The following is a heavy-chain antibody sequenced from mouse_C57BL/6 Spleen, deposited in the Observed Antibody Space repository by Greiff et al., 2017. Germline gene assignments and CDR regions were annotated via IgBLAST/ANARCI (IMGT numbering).Heavy chain of an antibody. CDR2: ISSGSSTN. J-gene: IGHJ2*01. CDR1: GFTFSDYG. Sequence: EVMLVESGGGLVKPGGSLKLSCAASGFTFSDYGMHWVRQAPEKGLEWVAYISSGSSTNYYADTVKGRFTISRDNANNTLFLQMTSLRSEDTAMYYCARRNEDYWGQGTTLTVSS. CDR3: ARRNEDY. V-gene: IGHV5-17*01.